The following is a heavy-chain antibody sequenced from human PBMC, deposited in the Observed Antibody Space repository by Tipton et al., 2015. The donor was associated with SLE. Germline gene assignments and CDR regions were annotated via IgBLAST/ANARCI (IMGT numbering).Heavy chain of an antibody. D-gene: IGHD6-19*01. Sequence: TLSLTCTVSGYSISSGYYWGWIRHPPGKGLEWIGYIYYSGSTNYNPSLKSRVTISVDTSKNQFSLKLSSVTAADTAVYYCARQGAVAGFDYWGQGTLVTASS. CDR3: ARQGAVAGFDY. J-gene: IGHJ4*02. V-gene: IGHV4-38-2*02. CDR2: IYYSGST. CDR1: GYSISSGYY.